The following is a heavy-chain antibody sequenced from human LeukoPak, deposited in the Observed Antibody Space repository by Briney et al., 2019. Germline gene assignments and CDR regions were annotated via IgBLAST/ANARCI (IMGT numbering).Heavy chain of an antibody. CDR1: GFTFSNSA. CDR2: LSGSGITA. V-gene: IGHV3-23*01. J-gene: IGHJ4*01. CDR3: AKGIYSSGWSYFDY. D-gene: IGHD6-19*01. Sequence: GGSLRLSCAASGFTFSNSAMSWVRQAPGKGLEWVSTLSGSGITAYYADSVKGRFTISRDNSKNTLYRQMNSLRAEDTAVYYCAKGIYSSGWSYFDYWGRGTLVTVSS.